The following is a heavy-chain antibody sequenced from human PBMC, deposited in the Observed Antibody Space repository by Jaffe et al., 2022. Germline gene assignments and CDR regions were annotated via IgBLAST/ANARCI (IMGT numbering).Heavy chain of an antibody. V-gene: IGHV3-64*01. CDR3: ARDGADYCGGDCYHYYYMDV. CDR2: ISTDGGAT. Sequence: EVQLVESGRTLVQPGGSLRLSCVASGFTFSRHAMHWVRQAPGKGLEYVSGISTDGGATYYAKSVKGRVTISRDNSKNTLYLQMGSLRLDDMAVYYCARDGADYCGGDCYHYYYMDVWGKGTTVTVSS. J-gene: IGHJ6*03. D-gene: IGHD2-21*02. CDR1: GFTFSRHA.